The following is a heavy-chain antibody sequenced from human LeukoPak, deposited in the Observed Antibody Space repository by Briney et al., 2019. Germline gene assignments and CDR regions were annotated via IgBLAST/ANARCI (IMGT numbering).Heavy chain of an antibody. CDR2: INHSGST. J-gene: IGHJ4*02. V-gene: IGHV4-34*01. CDR1: GGSFSGYY. D-gene: IGHD6-19*01. CDR3: ARVGEAVAGTRTDFDY. Sequence: SETLSLTCAVYGGSFSGYYWSWIRQPPGKGLEWIGEINHSGSTNYNPSLKSRVTISVDTSKNQFSLKLSSVTAADTAVYYCARVGEAVAGTRTDFDYWGQGTLVTVPS.